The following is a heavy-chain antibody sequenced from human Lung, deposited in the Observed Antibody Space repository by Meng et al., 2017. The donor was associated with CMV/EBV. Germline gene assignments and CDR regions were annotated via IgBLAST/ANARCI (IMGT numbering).Heavy chain of an antibody. CDR3: ARVKRYCTGGSCSSTGYYGMDV. D-gene: IGHD2-15*01. V-gene: IGHV1-2*02. J-gene: IGHJ6*02. CDR1: GYNFTGYY. Sequence: ASXXVSXKASGYNFTGYYMHWVRQAPGQGLEWMGWINPNSGDTNYAQKFQGRVTMTGDTSITTAYMGLSRLRSDDMAVYYCARVKRYCTGGSCSSTGYYGMDVXGQGXTVTVSS. CDR2: INPNSGDT.